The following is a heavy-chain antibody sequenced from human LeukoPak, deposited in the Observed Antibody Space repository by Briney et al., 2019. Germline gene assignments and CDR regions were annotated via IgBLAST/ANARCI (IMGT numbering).Heavy chain of an antibody. CDR3: ATVGAGRYFDD. Sequence: GGSLRLSCAASGFTFGSYALHWVRQAPGKGLEWVAVISSGGTNKYYADSVKGRFTISRDNSKNTLYLQVHSLRAEDTAVYYCATVGAGRYFDDWGQGTLVTVSS. J-gene: IGHJ4*02. V-gene: IGHV3-30-3*01. CDR2: ISSGGTNK. D-gene: IGHD3-10*01. CDR1: GFTFGSYA.